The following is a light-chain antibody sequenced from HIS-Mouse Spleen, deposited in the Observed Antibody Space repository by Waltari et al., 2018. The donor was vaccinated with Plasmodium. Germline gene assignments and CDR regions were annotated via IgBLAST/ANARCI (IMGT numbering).Light chain of an antibody. Sequence: EIVITQSPATLSVSPGERATLSCRASQSVSSNLAWYQQKPGQAPRLLIYGASTRATGIPARFSGSVSGTEFTLTISSLQSEDFAVYYCQQYNNWPPTFGQGTKVEIK. CDR2: GAS. J-gene: IGKJ1*01. CDR1: QSVSSN. CDR3: QQYNNWPPT. V-gene: IGKV3-15*01.